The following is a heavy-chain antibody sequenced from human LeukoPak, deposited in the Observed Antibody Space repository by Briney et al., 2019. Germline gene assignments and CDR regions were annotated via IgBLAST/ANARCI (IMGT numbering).Heavy chain of an antibody. Sequence: SGTLSLTCTVSGGSISSGGYYWRWIRQHPGKGLEWIVYIYYSGSTYYNPSLKSRVTISVYTSKNQFSLKLSSVTAADTAVYYCARGKGIAAAGTRWFDPWGQGTLVTVSS. V-gene: IGHV4-31*03. D-gene: IGHD6-13*01. CDR1: GGSISSGGYY. CDR3: ARGKGIAAAGTRWFDP. J-gene: IGHJ5*02. CDR2: IYYSGST.